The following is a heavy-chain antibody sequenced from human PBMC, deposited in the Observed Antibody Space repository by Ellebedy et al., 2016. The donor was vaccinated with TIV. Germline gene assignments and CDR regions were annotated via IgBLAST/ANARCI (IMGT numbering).Heavy chain of an antibody. CDR1: GFNFSSYG. CDR3: AKYSRNIMVRGGDSDAMDV. J-gene: IGHJ6*02. D-gene: IGHD3-10*01. V-gene: IGHV3-30*02. Sequence: GESLKISCAASGFNFSSYGMHWVRQAPGMGLEWVAFIRYDGSNKYYGDSVKGRCTISRDNSKNSLNLQISRVRDEETAVYYCAKYSRNIMVRGGDSDAMDVWGQGTMVTVSS. CDR2: IRYDGSNK.